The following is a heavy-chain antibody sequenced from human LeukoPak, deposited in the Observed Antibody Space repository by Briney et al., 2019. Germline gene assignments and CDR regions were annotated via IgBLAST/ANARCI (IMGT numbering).Heavy chain of an antibody. V-gene: IGHV3-23*01. J-gene: IGHJ4*02. Sequence: GGSLRLSCAASGFTFSSYAMSWVRQAPGKGLEWVSAISGSGGSTYYADSVKGRFTISRDNSKNTLYLQMNSLRAEDTAVYYCAKVGGCTGEKRLCAPNFDYWGQGTLVTVS. CDR3: AKVGGCTGEKRLCAPNFDY. CDR1: GFTFSSYA. D-gene: IGHD1-26*01. CDR2: ISGSGGST.